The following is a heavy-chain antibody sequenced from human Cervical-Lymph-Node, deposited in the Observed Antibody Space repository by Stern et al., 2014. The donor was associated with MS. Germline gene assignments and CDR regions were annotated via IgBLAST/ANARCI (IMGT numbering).Heavy chain of an antibody. CDR1: GFTFSNYW. CDR2: IKQDGSEK. V-gene: IGHV3-7*01. D-gene: IGHD6-19*01. Sequence: VQLVESGGGLVQPGGSLRLSCAASGFTFSNYWMNWVRQAPGKGLEWVANIKQDGSEKYYVDSVKGRFTISRDNAKNSLYLEMNSLRAEDTAIYYCASAGYISGWYKGDLEYWGQGTLVTVSS. J-gene: IGHJ4*02. CDR3: ASAGYISGWYKGDLEY.